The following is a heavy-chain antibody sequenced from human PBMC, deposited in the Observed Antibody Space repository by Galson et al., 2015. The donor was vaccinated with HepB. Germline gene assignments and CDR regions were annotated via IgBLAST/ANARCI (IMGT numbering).Heavy chain of an antibody. CDR3: ARVSVEGIAAAGTVDY. D-gene: IGHD6-13*01. Sequence: CAISGDSVSSNSAARNWIRQSPSRGLEWLGRTYYRSKWYNDYAVSVKSRITINPDTSKNQFSLQLNSVTPEDTAVYYCARVSVEGIAAAGTVDYWGQGTLVTVSS. CDR1: GDSVSSNSAA. J-gene: IGHJ4*02. V-gene: IGHV6-1*01. CDR2: TYYRSKWYN.